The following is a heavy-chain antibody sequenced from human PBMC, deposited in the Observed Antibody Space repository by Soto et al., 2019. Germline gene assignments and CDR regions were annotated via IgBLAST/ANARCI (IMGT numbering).Heavy chain of an antibody. CDR3: ASGLSGSYFDY. D-gene: IGHD1-26*01. Sequence: QVQLVESGGGVVQPGRSLRLSCAASGFTFSTYAMHWVRQAPGKGLEWVAVISYDGSNKYYADSVKGRFTISRDNSKNTLYLQMSSLRAEDTAVYYCASGLSGSYFDYLGQGTLVTVPS. CDR1: GFTFSTYA. V-gene: IGHV3-30-3*01. J-gene: IGHJ4*02. CDR2: ISYDGSNK.